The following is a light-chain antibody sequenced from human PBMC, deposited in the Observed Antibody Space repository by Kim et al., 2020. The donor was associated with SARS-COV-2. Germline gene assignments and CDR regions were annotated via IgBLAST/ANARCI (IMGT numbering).Light chain of an antibody. Sequence: PGKTARLTCGGNSIGSKSVHWYQQKPGQAPVMVISYDSDRPSGIPERFSGSNSGNTATLTINRVETEDEADYYCQVWDSSSDHRVVFGGGTKLTVL. CDR3: QVWDSSSDHRVV. V-gene: IGLV3-21*04. CDR2: YDS. J-gene: IGLJ2*01. CDR1: SIGSKS.